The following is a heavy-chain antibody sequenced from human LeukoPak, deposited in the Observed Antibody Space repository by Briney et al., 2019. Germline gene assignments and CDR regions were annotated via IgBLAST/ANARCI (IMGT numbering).Heavy chain of an antibody. D-gene: IGHD1-26*01. Sequence: PGGSLRLSCAASGFTFSSYWMHWVRQAPGKGLVWVSRINSDGSSITYADSVKGRFTISRDNAKNTLYLQMNSLRAEDTAVYYCARVSSGSYFGYYYYYMDVWGKGTTVTVSS. J-gene: IGHJ6*03. CDR2: INSDGSSI. CDR1: GFTFSSYW. CDR3: ARVSSGSYFGYYYYYMDV. V-gene: IGHV3-74*03.